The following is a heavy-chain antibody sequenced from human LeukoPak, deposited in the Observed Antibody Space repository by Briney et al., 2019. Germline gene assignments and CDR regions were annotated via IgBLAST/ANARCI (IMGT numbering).Heavy chain of an antibody. CDR2: INHSGST. D-gene: IGHD3-3*01. CDR1: GGSFSGYY. CDR3: ARARPQLLEEVLTYDLGIPYTYYGMDV. V-gene: IGHV4-34*01. J-gene: IGHJ6*02. Sequence: PSETLSLTCAVYGGSFSGYYWSWIRQPPGKGLEWIGEINHSGSTNYNPSLKSRVTISVDTSKNQFSLKLSSVTAADTAVYYCARARPQLLEEVLTYDLGIPYTYYGMDVWGQGTTVTVSS.